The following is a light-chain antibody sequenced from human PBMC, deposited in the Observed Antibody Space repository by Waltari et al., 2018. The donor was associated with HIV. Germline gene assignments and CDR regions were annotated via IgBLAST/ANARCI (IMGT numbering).Light chain of an antibody. J-gene: IGLJ2*01. CDR2: YDD. Sequence: QSVLTQPPSVSEAPRQRVTISCSGSSSNIGNNAVNWYQQLPGQPPTLLIYYDDLLASGVSDRFAGSKSGTSASLASSGLQSEDESDYYCAAWDDSLNGVVFGGGTKLTVL. CDR3: AAWDDSLNGVV. V-gene: IGLV1-36*01. CDR1: SSNIGNNA.